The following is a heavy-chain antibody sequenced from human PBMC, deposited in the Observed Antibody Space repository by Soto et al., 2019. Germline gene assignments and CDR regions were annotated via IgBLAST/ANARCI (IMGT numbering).Heavy chain of an antibody. CDR2: ISAYNGNT. V-gene: IGHV1-18*04. J-gene: IGHJ4*02. D-gene: IGHD2-2*01. CDR3: ARDPPNCSSTSCYKRFDY. Sequence: QVQLVQSGAEVKKPGASVKVSCKASGYTFTSYGISWVRQAPGHGLEWMGWISAYNGNTNYAQKLQGRVTMTTDTSTSTAYMELRSLRSDDTAVYYCARDPPNCSSTSCYKRFDYWGQGALVTVSS. CDR1: GYTFTSYG.